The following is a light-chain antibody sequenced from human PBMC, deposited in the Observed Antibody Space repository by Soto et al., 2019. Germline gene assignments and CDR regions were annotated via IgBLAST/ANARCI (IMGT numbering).Light chain of an antibody. V-gene: IGKV3-20*01. J-gene: IGKJ5*01. CDR2: GAS. Sequence: EIVLTQPPGTLSLSPGQRATLSCRASQSVSSSYLAWYQQKPGQAPRLLIYGASSRATGISDRFSGSWSGTGFALTISGLERDDFAVFYWKRYGGSSTFCLGTRLEIK. CDR1: QSVSSSY. CDR3: KRYGGSST.